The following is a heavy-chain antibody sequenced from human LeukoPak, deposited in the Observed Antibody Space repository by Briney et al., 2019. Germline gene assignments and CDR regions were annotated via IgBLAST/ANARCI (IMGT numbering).Heavy chain of an antibody. CDR3: ARVRGTAREYYYYGMDV. J-gene: IGHJ6*02. CDR1: GGSISSYY. Sequence: PSETLSLTCTVSGGSISSYYWSWIRQPAGKGLEWIGRIYTSGSTNYNPSLKSRVTMSVGTSKNQFSLKLSSVTAADTAVYYCARVRGTAREYYYYGMDVWGQGTTVTVSS. V-gene: IGHV4-4*07. CDR2: IYTSGST. D-gene: IGHD6-6*01.